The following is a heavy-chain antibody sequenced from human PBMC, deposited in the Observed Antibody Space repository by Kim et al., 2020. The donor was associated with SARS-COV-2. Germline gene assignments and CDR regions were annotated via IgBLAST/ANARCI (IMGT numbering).Heavy chain of an antibody. V-gene: IGHV4-39*07. J-gene: IGHJ5*02. CDR1: GGSVTSDDNY. Sequence: SETLSLTCIVSGGSVTSDDNYWAWLRQPPGRGLEWIGSIFYNGKAYYNPSVTSRVTISIDTSKNQFSVRLTSVTAADTAVYYCVAISGMMTVTTAGAGGFDPWGQGTLVTVSS. D-gene: IGHD4-17*01. CDR2: IFYNGKA. CDR3: VAISGMMTVTTAGAGGFDP.